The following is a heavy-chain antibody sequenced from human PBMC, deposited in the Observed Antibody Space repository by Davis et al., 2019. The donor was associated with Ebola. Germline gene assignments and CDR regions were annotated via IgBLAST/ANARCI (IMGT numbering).Heavy chain of an antibody. J-gene: IGHJ4*02. CDR1: GGSISSSSYY. CDR3: ARDSSGWYPYYFDY. D-gene: IGHD6-19*01. Sequence: MPSETLSLTCTVSGGSISSSSYYWSWIRQPPGKGLEWIGEINHSGSTNYNPSLKSRVTISVDTSKNQFSLKLSSVTAADTAVYYCARDSSGWYPYYFDYWGQGTLVTVSS. V-gene: IGHV4-39*07. CDR2: INHSGST.